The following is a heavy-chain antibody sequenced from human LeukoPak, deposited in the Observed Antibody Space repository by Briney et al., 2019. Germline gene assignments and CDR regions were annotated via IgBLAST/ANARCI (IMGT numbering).Heavy chain of an antibody. CDR1: GYSISRGY. CDR3: ARAPGSGWSD. V-gene: IGHV4-38-2*01. Sequence: SETLSLTCAVSGYSISRGYWGWIRQPPGEGLEWIGAISNTGDTYYKPSLKSRLIISLDTFKNHFSLNLISVTAADTAVYYCARAPGSGWSDWGRGTLVTASS. J-gene: IGHJ4*02. D-gene: IGHD6-19*01. CDR2: ISNTGDT.